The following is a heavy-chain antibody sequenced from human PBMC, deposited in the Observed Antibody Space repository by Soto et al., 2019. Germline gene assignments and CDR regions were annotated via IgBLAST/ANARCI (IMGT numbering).Heavy chain of an antibody. Sequence: PSETLSLTCTVSGGSISSYYWSWIRQPAGKGLEWIGRIYTSGSTNYNPSLKSRVTMSVYTSKNQFSLKLSSVTAADTAVYYCARSHYDFWSGYPRGGMDVWGQGTTVTVSS. J-gene: IGHJ6*02. CDR3: ARSHYDFWSGYPRGGMDV. CDR1: GGSISSYY. V-gene: IGHV4-4*07. CDR2: IYTSGST. D-gene: IGHD3-3*01.